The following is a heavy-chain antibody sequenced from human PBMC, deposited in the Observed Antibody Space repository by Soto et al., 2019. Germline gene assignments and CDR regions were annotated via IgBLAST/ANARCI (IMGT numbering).Heavy chain of an antibody. CDR3: AKDRKVRGYLYYFDY. J-gene: IGHJ4*02. V-gene: IGHV3-30*18. D-gene: IGHD3-10*01. CDR2: ISYDGSNK. Sequence: QVQLVESGGGVVQPGRSLRLSCAASGFTFSSYGMHWVRQAPGKGLEWVAVISYDGSNKYYADSVKGRFTISRDNSKNTLYLQMNSLRAEDTAVYYCAKDRKVRGYLYYFDYWGQGTLVTVSS. CDR1: GFTFSSYG.